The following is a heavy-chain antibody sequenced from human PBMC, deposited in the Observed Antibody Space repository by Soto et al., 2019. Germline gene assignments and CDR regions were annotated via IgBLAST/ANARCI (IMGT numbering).Heavy chain of an antibody. CDR2: IYYSGST. Sequence: PSETLSLTCTVSGGSISRSAYFWGWVRQPPVKGLDWIGTIYYSGSTFYKPSLKSRVAIFVDTSKNQFSLHLNSVTAADTAVYYCAGELRGAIAFWGLGTLVTVSS. CDR1: GGSISRSAYF. J-gene: IGHJ4*02. V-gene: IGHV4-39*01. D-gene: IGHD2-21*01. CDR3: AGELRGAIAF.